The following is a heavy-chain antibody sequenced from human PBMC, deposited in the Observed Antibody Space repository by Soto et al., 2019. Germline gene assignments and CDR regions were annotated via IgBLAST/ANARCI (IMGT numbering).Heavy chain of an antibody. CDR3: AKGLTGFDY. J-gene: IGHJ4*02. CDR2: ISGSGGST. V-gene: IGHV3-23*04. Sequence: VQLVESGGGVVQPGRSLRLSCAASGFTFSSYGMHWVRQAPGKGLEWVAVISGSGGSTYYADSVKGRFTISRDNSKNTLYLQMNSLRAEDTAVYYCAKGLTGFDYWGQGTLVTVSS. D-gene: IGHD3-16*01. CDR1: GFTFSSYG.